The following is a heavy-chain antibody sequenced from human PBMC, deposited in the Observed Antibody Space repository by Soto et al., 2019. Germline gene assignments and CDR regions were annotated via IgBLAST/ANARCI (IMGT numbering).Heavy chain of an antibody. CDR1: GYTFTGYY. Sequence: QVQLVQSGAEVKKPGASVKVSCKASGYTFTGYYMHWVRQAPGQGLEWMGWINPNSGGTNYAQKFQGRVTMTRDTSISTAYMELSRLRSDDTAVYYCALARGHDSSVYYSPFDYWGQGTLVTVSS. CDR2: INPNSGGT. V-gene: IGHV1-2*02. J-gene: IGHJ4*02. CDR3: ALARGHDSSVYYSPFDY. D-gene: IGHD3-22*01.